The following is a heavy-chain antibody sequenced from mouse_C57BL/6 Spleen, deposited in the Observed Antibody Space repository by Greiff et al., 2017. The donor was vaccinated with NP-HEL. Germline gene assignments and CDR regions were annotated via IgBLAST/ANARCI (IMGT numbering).Heavy chain of an antibody. CDR1: GFTFSSYG. J-gene: IGHJ2*01. CDR2: ISSGGSYT. CDR3: ARHRRFDY. Sequence: EVMLVESGGDLVKPGGSLKLSCAASGFTFSSYGMSWVRQTPDKRLEWVATISSGGSYTYYPDSVKGRFTISRDNAKNTLYLQMSSLKSEDTAMYYCARHRRFDYWGQGTTLTVSS. V-gene: IGHV5-6*01.